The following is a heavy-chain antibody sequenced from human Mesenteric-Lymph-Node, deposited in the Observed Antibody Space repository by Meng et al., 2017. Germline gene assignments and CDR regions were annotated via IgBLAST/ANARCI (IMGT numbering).Heavy chain of an antibody. CDR3: ARVVTALWGYYFDY. Sequence: QLQLQEPGPGLVKPSGPLPLTCAVAGASISSSNWWSWVRQPPGKGLEWIGEIYHSGSTNYNPSLKSRVTISVDKSKNQFSLKLSSVTAADTAVYYCARVVTALWGYYFDYWGQGTLVTVSS. J-gene: IGHJ4*02. CDR1: GASISSSNW. D-gene: IGHD2-21*02. V-gene: IGHV4-4*02. CDR2: IYHSGST.